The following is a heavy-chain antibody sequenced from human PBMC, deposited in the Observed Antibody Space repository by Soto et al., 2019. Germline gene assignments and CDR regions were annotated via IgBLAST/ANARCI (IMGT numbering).Heavy chain of an antibody. D-gene: IGHD3-10*01. J-gene: IGHJ6*02. CDR3: AREPHPNYYYGSGSYYYYYGMDV. CDR1: GYTFTSYG. Sequence: ASVKVSCKASGYTFTSYGISWVRQAPGQGLEWMGWISAYNGNTNYAQKPQGRVTMTTDTSTSTAYMELRSLRSDDTAVYYCAREPHPNYYYGSGSYYYYYGMDVWGQGTTVTVSS. CDR2: ISAYNGNT. V-gene: IGHV1-18*01.